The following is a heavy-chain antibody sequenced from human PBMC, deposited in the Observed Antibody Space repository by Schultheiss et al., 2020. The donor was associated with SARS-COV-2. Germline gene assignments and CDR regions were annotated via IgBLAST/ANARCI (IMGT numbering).Heavy chain of an antibody. V-gene: IGHV3-49*03. CDR1: GFTFGDYA. CDR2: IRSKAYGGTT. Sequence: GESLKISCTASGFTFGDYAMSWFRQAPGKGLEWVGFIRSKAYGGTTEYAASVKGRFTISRDDSKSIAYLQMNSLKTEDTAVYYCTRCGGSCLFGANFDYWGQGTLVTVAS. J-gene: IGHJ4*02. CDR3: TRCGGSCLFGANFDY. D-gene: IGHD2-15*01.